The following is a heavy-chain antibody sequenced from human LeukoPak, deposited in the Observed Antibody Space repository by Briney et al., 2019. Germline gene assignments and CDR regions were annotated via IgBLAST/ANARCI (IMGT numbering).Heavy chain of an antibody. Sequence: ASVKVSCKASGYTFTSYYMHWARQAPGQGLEWMGRINPNSGGTNYAQKFQGRVTMTRDTSISTAYMELSRLRSDDTAVYYCARSVTYYYDSSGYQIGVYYYYYMDVWGKGTTVTVSS. D-gene: IGHD3-22*01. V-gene: IGHV1-2*06. CDR1: GYTFTSYY. CDR3: ARSVTYYYDSSGYQIGVYYYYYMDV. CDR2: INPNSGGT. J-gene: IGHJ6*03.